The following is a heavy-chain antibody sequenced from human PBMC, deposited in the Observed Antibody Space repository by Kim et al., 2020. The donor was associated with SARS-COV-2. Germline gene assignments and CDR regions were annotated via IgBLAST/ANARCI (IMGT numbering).Heavy chain of an antibody. J-gene: IGHJ4*02. CDR3: ASLAGPFDY. Sequence: GNPTYAQKLQGRVTMTTDTSTSTAYMELRSLRSDDTAVYYCASLAGPFDYWGQGTLVTVSS. CDR2: GNP. D-gene: IGHD6-19*01. V-gene: IGHV1-18*01.